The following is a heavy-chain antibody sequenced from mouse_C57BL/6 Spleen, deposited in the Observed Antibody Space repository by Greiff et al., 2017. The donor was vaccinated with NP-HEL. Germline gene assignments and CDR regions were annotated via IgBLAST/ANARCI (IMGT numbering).Heavy chain of an antibody. J-gene: IGHJ4*01. CDR3: ARSAYDGYYGYYAMDY. CDR1: GYTFTSYW. CDR2: IHPNSGST. Sequence: QVQLQQPGAELVKPGASVKLSCKASGYTFTSYWMHWVQQRPGQGLEWIGMIHPNSGSTNYNEKFKSKATLTVDKSSSTAYMQLSSLTSEDSAVYYWARSAYDGYYGYYAMDYWGQGTSVTVSS. V-gene: IGHV1-64*01. D-gene: IGHD2-3*01.